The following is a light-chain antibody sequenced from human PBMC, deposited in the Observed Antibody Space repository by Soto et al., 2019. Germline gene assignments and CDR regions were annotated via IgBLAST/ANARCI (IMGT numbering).Light chain of an antibody. J-gene: IGKJ5*01. V-gene: IGKV1-39*01. CDR3: QQSYSSPIT. Sequence: DLQMTQSPSSLSASVGDRVTITCRASQNIRSFLNWYQQESGKAPKLLIHAASTLHSGVPSRFSGSGSGTDFTLTISSLQPEDFGTYYCQQSYSSPITFGQGTRLEIK. CDR2: AAS. CDR1: QNIRSF.